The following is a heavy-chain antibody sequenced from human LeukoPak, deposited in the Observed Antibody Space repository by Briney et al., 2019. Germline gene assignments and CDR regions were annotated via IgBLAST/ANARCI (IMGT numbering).Heavy chain of an antibody. CDR1: GFTFSSYS. V-gene: IGHV3-23*01. Sequence: GGSLRLSCAASGFTFSSYSMSWVRQSPGKGLEWVSSVSASGLSTYYADSIKGRFTISRDNSKNTLYLQMNSLTADDTALYYCARRKVGPTNYYYGVDVWGQGTTVTVSS. CDR3: ARRKVGPTNYYYGVDV. CDR2: VSASGLST. J-gene: IGHJ6*02. D-gene: IGHD1-26*01.